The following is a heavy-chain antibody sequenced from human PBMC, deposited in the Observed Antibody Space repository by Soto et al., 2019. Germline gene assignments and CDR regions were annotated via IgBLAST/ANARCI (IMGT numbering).Heavy chain of an antibody. V-gene: IGHV1-46*01. D-gene: IGHD1-26*01. J-gene: IGHJ4*02. CDR2: INPSGGST. Sequence: ASVKVSCKASGYTFTNYGISWVRQAPGQGLEWMGIINPSGGSTSYAQKFQGRVTMTRDTSTSTVYMELSSLRSDDTAVYYCARDGYLSYSGSYYGFDYWGQGTLVTVSS. CDR3: ARDGYLSYSGSYYGFDY. CDR1: GYTFTNYG.